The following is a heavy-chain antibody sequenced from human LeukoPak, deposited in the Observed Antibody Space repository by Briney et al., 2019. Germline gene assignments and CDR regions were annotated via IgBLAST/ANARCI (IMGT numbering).Heavy chain of an antibody. CDR3: ARELWGYTSSRAYAY. J-gene: IGHJ4*02. D-gene: IGHD6-13*01. CDR1: GYTFTNNA. V-gene: IGHV7-4-1*02. CDR2: INTNTGNP. Sequence: ASVKVSCKASGYTFTNNAMHWVRQAPGQGLEWVGWINTNTGNPTYAQGFTGRFVFSLDTSISTAYLQISSVKPEDTAVYYCARELWGYTSSRAYAYWGQGSLVTVSS.